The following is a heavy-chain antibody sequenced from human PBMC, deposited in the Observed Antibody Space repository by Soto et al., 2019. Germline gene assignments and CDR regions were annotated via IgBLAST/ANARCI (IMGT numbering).Heavy chain of an antibody. D-gene: IGHD3-22*01. Sequence: QVQLQESGPGLVKPSQTLSLTCTVSGGSISSGGYYWSWLRQHPGKGLEWIGYIYYSGSTYYNPSRKSRATISVDTSKNQYSLKLSSVTAADTAVYYCARVNSSRMVITENWFDPWGQGTLVTVSS. V-gene: IGHV4-31*03. J-gene: IGHJ5*02. CDR2: IYYSGST. CDR3: ARVNSSRMVITENWFDP. CDR1: GGSISSGGYY.